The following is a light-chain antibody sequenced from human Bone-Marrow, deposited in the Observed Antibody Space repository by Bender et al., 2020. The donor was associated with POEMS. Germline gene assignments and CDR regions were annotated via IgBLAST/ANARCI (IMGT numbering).Light chain of an antibody. CDR2: SSH. J-gene: IGLJ3*02. V-gene: IGLV1-44*01. Sequence: QSVLTQPPSASGTPGQRVTISCSGGSSNIGAHAVNWYQHLPGTAPKLLIYSSHRRPSEVPDRFSGSRSGASASLAISGIQSEDEANYYCAVWDDSLNGYVFGGGTKLTV. CDR1: SSNIGAHA. CDR3: AVWDDSLNGYV.